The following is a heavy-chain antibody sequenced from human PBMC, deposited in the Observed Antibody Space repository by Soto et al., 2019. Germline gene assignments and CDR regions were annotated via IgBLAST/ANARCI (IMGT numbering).Heavy chain of an antibody. Sequence: SETLSLTCAVSGGSISSSNWWSWVRQPPGKGLEWIGEIYHSGSTNYNPSLKSRVTISVDKSKNQFSLKLSSVTAADTAVYYCARVGMVVTAIMPDYWGQGTLVTVSS. D-gene: IGHD2-21*02. V-gene: IGHV4-4*02. CDR3: ARVGMVVTAIMPDY. J-gene: IGHJ4*02. CDR1: GGSISSSNW. CDR2: IYHSGST.